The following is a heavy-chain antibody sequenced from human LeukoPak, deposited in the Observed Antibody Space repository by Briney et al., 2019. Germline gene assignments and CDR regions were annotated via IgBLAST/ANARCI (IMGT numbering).Heavy chain of an antibody. D-gene: IGHD1-26*01. CDR2: ISGSGGST. CDR3: AKDREYSGSCLDAFDI. V-gene: IGHV3-23*01. J-gene: IGHJ3*02. Sequence: EWVSAISGSGGSTYYADSVKGRFTISRDNSKNTLYLQMNSLRAEDTAVYYCAKDREYSGSCLDAFDIWGQGTMVTVSS.